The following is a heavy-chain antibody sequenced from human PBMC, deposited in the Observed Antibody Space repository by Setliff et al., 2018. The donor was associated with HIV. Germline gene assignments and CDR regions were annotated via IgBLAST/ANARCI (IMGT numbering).Heavy chain of an antibody. CDR3: ARLGYVTFDFDY. V-gene: IGHV4-38-2*01. J-gene: IGHJ4*02. D-gene: IGHD3-16*01. CDR2: IYHSGST. Sequence: SETLSLTCAVSSYSISSGYYWGWIRQPPGKGLEWIGNIYHSGSTYYNPSLKSRVTISVDTSKNQFSLKLSSVTAADTAVYFCARLGYVTFDFDYWGQGTLVTVSS. CDR1: SYSISSGYY.